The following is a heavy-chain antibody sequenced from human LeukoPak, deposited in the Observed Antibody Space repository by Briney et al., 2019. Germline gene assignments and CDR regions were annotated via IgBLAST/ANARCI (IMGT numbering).Heavy chain of an antibody. CDR1: GGSIISGNYY. CDR2: LYTSGST. D-gene: IGHD3-3*01. Sequence: SQTLSLTCTVSGGSIISGNYYWSWIRQPAGKALEWIGRLYTSGSTNYNPSLKSRITILVDTSKNQFSLKVNSVTAADTAVYYCAAGGVGDFWSGYLNAFDIWGQGTMVTVSS. CDR3: AAGGVGDFWSGYLNAFDI. V-gene: IGHV4-61*02. J-gene: IGHJ3*02.